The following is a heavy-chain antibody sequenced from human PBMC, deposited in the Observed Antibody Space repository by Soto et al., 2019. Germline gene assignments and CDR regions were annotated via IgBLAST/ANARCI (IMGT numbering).Heavy chain of an antibody. J-gene: IGHJ4*02. D-gene: IGHD1-26*01. CDR3: TRDGRATSPFDY. CDR2: ISSSSSYI. CDR1: GFTFSSYS. Sequence: EVQLVESGGGLGKPGGSLRLSCAASGFTFSSYSMNWVRQAPGKGLEWVSSISSSSSYIYYADSVKGRFTISRDNAKNSLYLQMNSLRAEDTAVYYCTRDGRATSPFDYWGQGTLVTVSS. V-gene: IGHV3-21*01.